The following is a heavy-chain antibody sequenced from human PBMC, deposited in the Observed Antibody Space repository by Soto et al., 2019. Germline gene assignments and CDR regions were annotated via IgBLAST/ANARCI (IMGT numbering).Heavy chain of an antibody. Sequence: QVQLGQSGAEVKEPGASVTVPCRAPGDRLTDYFRPWVRKAPGQGLEWRGWINPNSGVTKYAQKFQGWVTMTRDTSIRTVYMQLSRLRFDDTAIYYCARESGGATATLDYYYFYMDVWGTGTTVTVSS. D-gene: IGHD5-12*01. V-gene: IGHV1-2*04. CDR2: INPNSGVT. J-gene: IGHJ6*03. CDR1: GDRLTDYF. CDR3: ARESGGATATLDYYYFYMDV.